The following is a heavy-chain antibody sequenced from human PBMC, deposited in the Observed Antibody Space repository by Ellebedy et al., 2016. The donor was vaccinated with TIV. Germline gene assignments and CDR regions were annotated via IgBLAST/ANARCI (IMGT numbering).Heavy chain of an antibody. J-gene: IGHJ4*02. CDR2: ISYDGSKE. D-gene: IGHD4-23*01. CDR3: ARDHLPSTVATHFDY. Sequence: GESLKISXVASRFTFTSYGMHWVRQAPGKGLEWVAFISYDGSKEFYGDSVKGRFTISRDNSKNTVYLQMNSLRTEDTAVYYCARDHLPSTVATHFDYWGQGTLVTVSS. V-gene: IGHV3-30*03. CDR1: RFTFTSYG.